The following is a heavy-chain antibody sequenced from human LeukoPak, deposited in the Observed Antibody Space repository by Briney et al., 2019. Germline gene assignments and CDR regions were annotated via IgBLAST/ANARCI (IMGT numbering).Heavy chain of an antibody. J-gene: IGHJ4*02. CDR2: INHSGST. Sequence: SETLSLTCAVYGGSFSGYHWSWIRQPPGKGLEWIGEINHSGSTNYNPSLKSRVTISVDTSKNQFSLKLSSVTAADTAVYYCARDYDYVWGSYRYHYFDYWGQGTLVTVSS. D-gene: IGHD3-16*02. CDR1: GGSFSGYH. V-gene: IGHV4-34*01. CDR3: ARDYDYVWGSYRYHYFDY.